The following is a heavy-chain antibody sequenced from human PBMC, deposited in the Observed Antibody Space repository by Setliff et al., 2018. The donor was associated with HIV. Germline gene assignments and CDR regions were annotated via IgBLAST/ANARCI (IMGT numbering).Heavy chain of an antibody. CDR1: GGSFSGYY. CDR2: INHSGNT. CDR3: ARGLGRGSGTYYNPPGY. J-gene: IGHJ4*02. Sequence: TSETLSLTCAFNGGSFSGYYSMWIRPSPGEGMEWIGEINHSGNTNCNPSLKSRVTMSGDTSENQFSLNLTSVTAADTAVYFCARGLGRGSGTYYNPPGYWGPGTLGAVSS. V-gene: IGHV4-34*01. D-gene: IGHD3-10*01.